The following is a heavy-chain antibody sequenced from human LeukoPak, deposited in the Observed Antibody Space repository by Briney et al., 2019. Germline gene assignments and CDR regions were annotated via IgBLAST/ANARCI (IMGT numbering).Heavy chain of an antibody. CDR3: AREGLYSSSWYEVGY. CDR1: GYTFTGYY. V-gene: IGHV1-2*02. D-gene: IGHD6-13*01. J-gene: IGHJ4*02. CDR2: INPNSGGT. Sequence: GASVKVSFKASGYTFTGYYMHWVRQAPGQGLEWMGWINPNSGGTNYAQKFQGRVTMTRDTSISTAYMELSRLRSDDTAVYYCAREGLYSSSWYEVGYWGQGTLVTVSS.